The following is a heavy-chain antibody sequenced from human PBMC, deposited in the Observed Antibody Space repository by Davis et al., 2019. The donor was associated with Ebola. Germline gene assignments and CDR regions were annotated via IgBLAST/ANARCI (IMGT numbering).Heavy chain of an antibody. J-gene: IGHJ4*02. CDR2: IYSAGGT. D-gene: IGHD2-15*01. Sequence: GESLKISCAASGFSVNTNYMSWVRQAPGKGLEWVSVIYSAGGTDSADSVKGRFTISRDNSKNTLDLQMNSLRAEDTAVYYCARMVVAAQQIKGFDYWGQGTLVTVSS. CDR1: GFSVNTNY. CDR3: ARMVVAAQQIKGFDY. V-gene: IGHV3-66*01.